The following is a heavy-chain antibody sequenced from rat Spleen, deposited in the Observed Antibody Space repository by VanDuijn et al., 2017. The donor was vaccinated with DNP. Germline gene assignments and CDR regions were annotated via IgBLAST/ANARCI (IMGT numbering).Heavy chain of an antibody. J-gene: IGHJ2*01. CDR2: ISYDGSRI. Sequence: EVQVVESGGGLVQPGRSLKLSCAASGFTFSDYAMAWVRQAPKKGLEWVATISYDGSRIYYRDSVKGRFTISRDDAKSTLFLQMDSLRSEDTATYYCTRELRVYFDYWGQGVMVTVSS. D-gene: IGHD1-11*01. CDR1: GFTFSDYA. V-gene: IGHV5-17*01. CDR3: TRELRVYFDY.